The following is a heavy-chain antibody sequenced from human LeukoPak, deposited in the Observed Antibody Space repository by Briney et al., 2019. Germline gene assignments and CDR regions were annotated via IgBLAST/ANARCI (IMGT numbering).Heavy chain of an antibody. Sequence: QPGGSLRLSCAASGLPFRSHWMHWVRQVPGKGLVWVSHISTDGTTTNYADSVKGRFTISRDNAKDTLYLQLNSLRAEDTAIYYCARSLGYSSGGWGQGTLVTVSS. CDR2: ISTDGTTT. V-gene: IGHV3-74*01. CDR1: GLPFRSHW. D-gene: IGHD2-15*01. J-gene: IGHJ4*02. CDR3: ARSLGYSSGG.